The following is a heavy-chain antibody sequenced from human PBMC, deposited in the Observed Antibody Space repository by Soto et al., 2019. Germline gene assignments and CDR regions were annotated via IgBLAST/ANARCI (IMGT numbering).Heavy chain of an antibody. CDR1: GASIAGSSY. CDR2: FSLSGTT. V-gene: IGHV4-4*07. Sequence: SETLSLTCSVSGASIAGSSYWSWIRQPAGKGLEWIGRFSLSGTTNYSPSLRSRVTMSAGVSKNQFSLRLTSVTAADTALYYCARGMTPPGAPAWYYFDSWGQGTLVTVSS. CDR3: ARGMTPPGAPAWYYFDS. D-gene: IGHD2-8*02. J-gene: IGHJ4*02.